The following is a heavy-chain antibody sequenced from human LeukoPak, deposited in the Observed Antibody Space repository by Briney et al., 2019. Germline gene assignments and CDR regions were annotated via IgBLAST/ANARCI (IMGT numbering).Heavy chain of an antibody. CDR3: ARLGPRSGWYGPGGLDV. Sequence: SETLSLTCTVSGDSVSSSSYYWGWIRQPPGKGLEWIGSIYYSGSTYYNPSLKSRVTISVDTSKNQFSLKLSSVTAADTAVYYCARLGPRSGWYGPGGLDVWGQGTTVTISS. J-gene: IGHJ6*02. D-gene: IGHD6-19*01. CDR2: IYYSGST. CDR1: GDSVSSSSYY. V-gene: IGHV4-39*01.